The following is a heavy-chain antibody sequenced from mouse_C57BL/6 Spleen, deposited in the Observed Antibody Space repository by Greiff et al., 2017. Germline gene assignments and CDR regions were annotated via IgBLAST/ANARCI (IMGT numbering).Heavy chain of an antibody. J-gene: IGHJ4*01. CDR1: GFSLTSYG. D-gene: IGHD6-1*01. V-gene: IGHV2-2*01. CDR2: IWSGGST. Sequence: VKLVESGPGLVQPSQSLSITCTVSGFSLTSYGVHWVRQSPGKGLEWLGVIWSGGSTDYNAAFISRLSISKDNSKSQVFFKMNSLQADDTAIYYCARWSPHGDYYAMDYWGQGTSVTVSS. CDR3: ARWSPHGDYYAMDY.